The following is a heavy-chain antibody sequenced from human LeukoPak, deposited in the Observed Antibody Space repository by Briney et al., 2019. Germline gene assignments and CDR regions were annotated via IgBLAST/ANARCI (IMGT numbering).Heavy chain of an antibody. CDR1: GFTFSSYG. CDR2: IRYDGSNK. V-gene: IGHV3-30*02. J-gene: IGHJ4*02. D-gene: IGHD4-23*01. CDR3: AKDRGYDGNSGSDY. Sequence: PGGSLRLSCAASGFTFSSYGMHWVRQAPGKGLEWVAFIRYDGSNKYYADSVKGRFTISRDNSKNTLYLQMNSLRAEDTAVYYCAKDRGYDGNSGSDYWGQGTLVTVSS.